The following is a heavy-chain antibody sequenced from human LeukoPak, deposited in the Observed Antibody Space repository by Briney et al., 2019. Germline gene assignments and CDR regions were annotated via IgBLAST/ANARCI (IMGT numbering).Heavy chain of an antibody. CDR1: GITLSNYG. CDR2: ISDSGGSR. D-gene: IGHD3-22*01. Sequence: GGSLRLSCAVSGITLSNYGMSWVRQAPGQGLEWVAGISDSGGSRNYADSVKGRFTISRDNPKNTLYLQMNSPRAEDTAVYFCAKRGVVIRVILVGFHKEAYYFDSWGQGALVTVSS. J-gene: IGHJ4*02. V-gene: IGHV3-23*01. CDR3: AKRGVVIRVILVGFHKEAYYFDS.